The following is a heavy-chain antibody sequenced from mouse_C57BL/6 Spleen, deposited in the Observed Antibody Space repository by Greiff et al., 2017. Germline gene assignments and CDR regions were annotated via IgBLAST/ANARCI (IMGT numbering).Heavy chain of an antibody. J-gene: IGHJ4*01. CDR1: GYTFTDYY. V-gene: IGHV1-19*01. Sequence: VQLQQSGPVLVKPGASVKMSCKASGYTFTDYYMNWVKQSHGKSLEWIGVINPYNGGTSYNQKFKGKATLTVDKSSSTAYMELNSLTSEDSAVYYCARSDYQGGYAMDYWGQGTSVTVSS. CDR3: ARSDYQGGYAMDY. D-gene: IGHD1-1*02. CDR2: INPYNGGT.